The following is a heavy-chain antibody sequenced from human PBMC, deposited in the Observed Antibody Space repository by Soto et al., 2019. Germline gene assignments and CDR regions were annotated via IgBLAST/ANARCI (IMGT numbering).Heavy chain of an antibody. CDR2: IKSKTDGGTT. CDR1: GFTFSNAW. V-gene: IGHV3-15*01. J-gene: IGHJ3*02. Sequence: EVQLVESGGGLVKPGGSLRLSCAASGFTFSNAWMSWVRQAPGKGLEWVGRIKSKTDGGTTDYAAPVKGRFTISRDDSKNTLYLQMNSLKTEDTAVYYCTTGRLRYFDWLLDGDAFDIWGQGTMVTVSS. D-gene: IGHD3-9*01. CDR3: TTGRLRYFDWLLDGDAFDI.